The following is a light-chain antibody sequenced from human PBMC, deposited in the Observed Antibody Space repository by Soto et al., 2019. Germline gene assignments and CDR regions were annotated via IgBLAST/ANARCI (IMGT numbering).Light chain of an antibody. CDR2: DTS. J-gene: IGKJ1*01. CDR3: QQYNNWPGT. V-gene: IGKV3-15*01. CDR1: QSVSSN. Sequence: EIVMTQSPATLSVSPGERATLSCRASQSVSSNLAWYQQKAGQAPRLLIYDTSTRATGIPARFSGSGSGTEFTLTISSLQSEDFAVYYCQQYNNWPGTFGQGTKVEIK.